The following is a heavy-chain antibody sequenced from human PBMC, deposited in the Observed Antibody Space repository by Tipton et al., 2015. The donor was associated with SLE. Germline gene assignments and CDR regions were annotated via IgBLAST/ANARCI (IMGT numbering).Heavy chain of an antibody. V-gene: IGHV4-39*01. Sequence: TLSLTCTVSGGSISGSNYYWDWIRQPPGKGPEWIGRITNNGNTYYIPSLPSPVTMSVDTSKNHFSLKLSSVTAADTAVYYCARHDTNYGRNWFDPWGQGTLVTVSS. CDR3: ARHDTNYGRNWFDP. D-gene: IGHD2-8*01. CDR1: GGSISGSNYY. CDR2: ITNNGNT. J-gene: IGHJ5*02.